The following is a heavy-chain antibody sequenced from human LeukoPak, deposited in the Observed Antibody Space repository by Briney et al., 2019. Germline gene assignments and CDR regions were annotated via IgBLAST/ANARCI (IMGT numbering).Heavy chain of an antibody. Sequence: PSQTLSLTCGVSGGSISSGGYSWSWIRQPPGKGLEWIGYIYHSGSTYYNPSLKSRVTISVDRSKNQFSLKPSSVTAADTAVYYCARGLRKYCSSTSCYRYYYGMDVWGQGTTVTVSS. D-gene: IGHD2-2*01. CDR3: ARGLRKYCSSTSCYRYYYGMDV. V-gene: IGHV4-30-2*01. J-gene: IGHJ6*02. CDR2: IYHSGST. CDR1: GGSISSGGYS.